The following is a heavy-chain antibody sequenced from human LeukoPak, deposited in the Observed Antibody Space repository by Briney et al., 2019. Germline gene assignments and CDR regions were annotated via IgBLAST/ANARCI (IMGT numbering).Heavy chain of an antibody. V-gene: IGHV4-59*08. CDR3: ARRRGDFWSDYYAFDY. D-gene: IGHD3-3*01. J-gene: IGHJ4*02. CDR1: GGSISSYY. Sequence: SETLSLTCTVSGGSISSYYWSWIRQPPGKGLEWIGYIYYSGSTNYNPSLTSRVTISLDTSKNQFSLKLSSVTAADTAVYYCARRRGDFWSDYYAFDYWGQGTLVTISS. CDR2: IYYSGST.